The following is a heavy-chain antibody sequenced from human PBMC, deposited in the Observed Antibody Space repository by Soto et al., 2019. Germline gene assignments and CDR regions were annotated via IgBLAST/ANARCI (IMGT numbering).Heavy chain of an antibody. Sequence: QVQLVQSGAEVKKPGSSVKVSYKASGGTFSSYAISWVRQAPGQGLEWMGGIIPIFGTANYAQKFQGRVTITADESTSTAYMELSSLRSEDTAVYYCASVDRSATSHYYYYGMDVWGQGTTVTVSS. CDR2: IIPIFGTA. D-gene: IGHD1-26*01. CDR3: ASVDRSATSHYYYYGMDV. CDR1: GGTFSSYA. V-gene: IGHV1-69*01. J-gene: IGHJ6*02.